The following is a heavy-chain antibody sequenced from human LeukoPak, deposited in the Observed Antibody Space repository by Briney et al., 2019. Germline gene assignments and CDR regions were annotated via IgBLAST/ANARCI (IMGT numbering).Heavy chain of an antibody. CDR2: MSTTGSTI. D-gene: IGHD3-3*01. J-gene: IGHJ4*02. CDR3: ARDGFFGGIDY. Sequence: GGSLRLSCAASEFTFSGYWMSWFRQAPGKGLEWVSFMSTTGSTISYADSVKGRFTMSRDNAKNSLFLIMNSLRAEDTAVYYCARDGFFGGIDYWGQGTLVTVSS. V-gene: IGHV3-48*04. CDR1: EFTFSGYW.